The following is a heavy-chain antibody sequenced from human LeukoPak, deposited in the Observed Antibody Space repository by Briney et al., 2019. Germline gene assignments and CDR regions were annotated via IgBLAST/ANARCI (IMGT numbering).Heavy chain of an antibody. CDR2: SSSSSSYI. CDR3: ARVQYGDYGNVDY. V-gene: IGHV3-21*01. CDR1: GFTFSSYS. Sequence: GGSLRLSCAASGFTFSSYSMNWVRQAPGKGLEWVSSSSSSSSYIYYADPVKGRFTISRDNAKNSLYLQMNSLRAEDTAVYYCARVQYGDYGNVDYWGQGTLVTVSS. D-gene: IGHD4-17*01. J-gene: IGHJ4*02.